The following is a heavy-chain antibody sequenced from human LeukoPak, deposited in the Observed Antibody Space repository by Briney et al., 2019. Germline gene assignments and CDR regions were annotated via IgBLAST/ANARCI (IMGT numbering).Heavy chain of an antibody. J-gene: IGHJ4*02. CDR1: GYTFTSYG. CDR3: ERGKPVYFYGPGSYLASPFDS. CDR2: ISTCNGNT. D-gene: IGHD3-10*01. Sequence: ASVKVSCKASGYTFTSYGISWVRQAPGQGLEWMGWISTCNGNTNYAQMLQGRITMTTDTSTSTAYMELRSLRSDDTAVYYCERGKPVYFYGPGSYLASPFDSWGQGTLVTVSS. V-gene: IGHV1-18*01.